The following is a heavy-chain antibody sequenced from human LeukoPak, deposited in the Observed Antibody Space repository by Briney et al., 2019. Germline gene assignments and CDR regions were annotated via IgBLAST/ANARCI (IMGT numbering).Heavy chain of an antibody. CDR3: VRDKMMDDRGVGFDP. CDR2: INIDGSIT. CDR1: GFTFSTSW. Sequence: GGSLRLSCAASGFTFSTSWMYWVRQAPGKGLMSVSRINIDGSITTYADSVKGRFTISRDNTKNTLYLQMNSLGAEDTAVYYCVRDKMMDDRGVGFDPWGQGTLVTVSS. V-gene: IGHV3-74*01. D-gene: IGHD1-1*01. J-gene: IGHJ5*02.